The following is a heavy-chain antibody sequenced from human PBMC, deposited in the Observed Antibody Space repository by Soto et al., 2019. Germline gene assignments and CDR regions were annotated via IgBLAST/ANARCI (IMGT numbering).Heavy chain of an antibody. J-gene: IGHJ6*02. CDR1: GFTFSSYG. Sequence: PGGSLRLSCAASGFTFSSYGMHWVRQAPGKGLEWVAVISYDGSSKYYADSVKGRFTISRDNSKNTLYLQMNSLRAEDTAVYYCAKVLSTKNGYSSGPRLPEYGMDVWGQGTTVTVSS. V-gene: IGHV3-30*18. CDR3: AKVLSTKNGYSSGPRLPEYGMDV. CDR2: ISYDGSSK. D-gene: IGHD6-19*01.